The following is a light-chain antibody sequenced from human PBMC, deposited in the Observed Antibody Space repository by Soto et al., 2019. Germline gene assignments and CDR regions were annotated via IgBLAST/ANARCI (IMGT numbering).Light chain of an antibody. CDR1: SSDVGGYDY. J-gene: IGLJ1*01. V-gene: IGLV2-14*01. Sequence: QSALTQPASVSGSPGQSITISCIGTSSDVGGYDYVSWYQQNPGKAPKLIIYEVINRPSGVSSRFSGSKSGNTASLTISGLQAEDEADYYCSSYTSDSTHVFGSGTKLTV. CDR3: SSYTSDSTHV. CDR2: EVI.